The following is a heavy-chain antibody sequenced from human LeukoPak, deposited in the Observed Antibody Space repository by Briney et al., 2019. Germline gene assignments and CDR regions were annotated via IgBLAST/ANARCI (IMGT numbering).Heavy chain of an antibody. CDR2: ISDSGGST. D-gene: IGHD3-3*01. V-gene: IGHV3-23*01. CDR1: GFTFSNYA. J-gene: IGHJ5*02. CDR3: ARDADWSGSPNWFDP. Sequence: GGSLRLSCAASGFTFSNYAMNWVRQAPGKGLEWVSSISDSGGSTYYADSVKGRFTISRDNSKNTLYLQMNSLRAEDTAVYYCARDADWSGSPNWFDPWGQGTLVTVSS.